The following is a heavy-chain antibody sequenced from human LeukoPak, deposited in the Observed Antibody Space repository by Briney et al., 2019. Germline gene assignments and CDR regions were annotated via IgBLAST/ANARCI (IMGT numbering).Heavy chain of an antibody. CDR1: GFTFDDYA. D-gene: IGHD5-18*01. CDR2: ISWNSGSI. CDR3: AKDVYSYGRFFDY. Sequence: GRSLRLSCAASGFTFDDYAMHWVRQAPGKGLEWVSGISWNSGSIGYADSVKGRFTIPRDNAKNSLYLQMNSLRAEDTALYYCAKDVYSYGRFFDYWGQGTLVTVSS. V-gene: IGHV3-9*01. J-gene: IGHJ4*02.